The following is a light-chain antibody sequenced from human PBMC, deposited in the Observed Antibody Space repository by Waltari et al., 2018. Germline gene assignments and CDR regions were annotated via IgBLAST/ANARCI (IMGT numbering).Light chain of an antibody. CDR2: LNSDGSH. CDR3: QTWGTGMGV. J-gene: IGLJ3*02. Sequence: QVVLTQSPSASASLGASVKLTCTLSSGHSSYVIAWLQQQPEKGPRYLMKLNSDGSHTKGDGCPDRFSGSSSGAERYLTIASLQSEDEADYYCQTWGTGMGVFGGGTKLTVL. CDR1: SGHSSYV. V-gene: IGLV4-69*01.